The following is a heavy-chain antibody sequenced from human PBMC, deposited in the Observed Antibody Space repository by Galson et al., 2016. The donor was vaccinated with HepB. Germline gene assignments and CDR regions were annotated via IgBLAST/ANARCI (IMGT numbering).Heavy chain of an antibody. CDR2: IDPSDSST. Sequence: QSGAEVKKSGESLRISCKGSGYSFTNYWISWVRQMPGKGLEWMGRIDPSDSSTNYSPSFQGHVPISADKSISTAYLQWSSLKASDTAMYYCARRGGYCNSINCPGMDVWGQGTTVTVSS. V-gene: IGHV5-10-1*01. CDR3: ARRGGYCNSINCPGMDV. J-gene: IGHJ6*02. D-gene: IGHD2-2*01. CDR1: GYSFTNYW.